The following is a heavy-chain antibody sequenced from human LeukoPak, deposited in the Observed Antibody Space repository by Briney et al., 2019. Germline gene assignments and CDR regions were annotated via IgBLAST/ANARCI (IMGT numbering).Heavy chain of an antibody. CDR3: TRVGYIDEGIDY. D-gene: IGHD5-24*01. CDR2: IKQDGSKK. V-gene: IGHV3-7*04. Sequence: AGGSLRLSCAVSGFTYRSHAMSWVRQAPGKGLEWVANIKQDGSKKSYVDSVKGRFTISRDNAKNSLYLQMNSLRAEDTAIYYCTRVGYIDEGIDYWGQGTLVTVSS. CDR1: GFTYRSHA. J-gene: IGHJ4*02.